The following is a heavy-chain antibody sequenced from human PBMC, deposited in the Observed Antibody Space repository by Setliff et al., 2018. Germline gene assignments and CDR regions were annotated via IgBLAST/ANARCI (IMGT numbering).Heavy chain of an antibody. Sequence: ASVKVSCKATGYTLSRHYMHWVRQAPGQGLEWMGIINPGGGSASIVEKFQGRVTMTSDTSTSTVYLDLSGLTSEDTAVYYCGRAGVAAADRKGLLDHWGQGTWVTVSS. CDR3: GRAGVAAADRKGLLDH. J-gene: IGHJ4*02. CDR2: INPGGGSA. D-gene: IGHD6-13*01. CDR1: GYTLSRHY. V-gene: IGHV1-46*01.